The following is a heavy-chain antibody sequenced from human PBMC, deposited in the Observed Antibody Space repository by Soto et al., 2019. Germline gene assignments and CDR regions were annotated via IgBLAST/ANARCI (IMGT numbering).Heavy chain of an antibody. CDR1: GLTFSRYW. CDR3: ARERGDYDGDYFDY. CDR2: IKQDGSEK. D-gene: IGHD4-17*01. J-gene: IGHJ4*02. Sequence: GGSLRLSCAASGLTFSRYWMSWVRQAPGKGLEWVANIKQDGSEKYYVDSVKGRFTISRDNAKNSLYLQMNSLRAEDTAVYYCARERGDYDGDYFDYWGQGTLVTVSS. V-gene: IGHV3-7*01.